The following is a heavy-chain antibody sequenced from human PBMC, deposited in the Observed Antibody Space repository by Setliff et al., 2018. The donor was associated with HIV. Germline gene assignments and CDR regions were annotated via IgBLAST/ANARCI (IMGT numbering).Heavy chain of an antibody. CDR1: GGSISSYY. V-gene: IGHV4-4*08. D-gene: IGHD3-22*01. J-gene: IGHJ5*02. CDR3: VKHVDSDTSCQPDCFDP. CDR2: MYTSGST. Sequence: PSETLSLTCTVSGGSISSYYWSWIRQTPEKGLEWIGHMYTSGSTTYNPSLKSRVTISIDTSKNQFSLNLHSVTAADTAVYYCVKHVDSDTSCQPDCFDPWGQGTLVTVSS.